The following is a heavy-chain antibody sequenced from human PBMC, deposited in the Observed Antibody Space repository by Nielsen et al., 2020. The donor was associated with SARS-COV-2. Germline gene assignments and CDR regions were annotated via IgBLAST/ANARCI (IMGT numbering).Heavy chain of an antibody. J-gene: IGHJ4*02. CDR2: ISSSGSTI. Sequence: SLKISCAASGFTFIDHYMSWIRQAPGKGLEWVSYISSSGSTIYYADSVKGRFTITRDNAKNSLYLQMNSLRAEDTAVYYFARSRSWIQLWLYYWGQGTLVTVSS. CDR1: GFTFIDHY. D-gene: IGHD5-18*01. V-gene: IGHV3-11*01. CDR3: ARSRSWIQLWLYY.